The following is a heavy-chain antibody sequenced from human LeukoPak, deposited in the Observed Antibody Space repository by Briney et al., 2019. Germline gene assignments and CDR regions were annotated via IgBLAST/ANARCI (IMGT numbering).Heavy chain of an antibody. D-gene: IGHD3-22*01. J-gene: IGHJ1*01. CDR2: IYSGGNT. V-gene: IGHV3-53*01. CDR3: ARDGSLSDSSGYYYADRYFQH. Sequence: GESLRLSCAASGFTVSSNYMSWVRQAPGKGLEWDSVIYSGGNTYYADSVKGRFTISRDNSKNTLHLQMNSLRADDPAVYYWARDGSLSDSSGYYYADRYFQHWGQGTLVTVSS. CDR1: GFTVSSNY.